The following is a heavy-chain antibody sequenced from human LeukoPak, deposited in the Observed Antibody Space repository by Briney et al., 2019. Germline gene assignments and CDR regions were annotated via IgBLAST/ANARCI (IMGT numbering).Heavy chain of an antibody. Sequence: GASVTVSCKASGYTFTTYDMHWVRQASGQGLEWMGWINPNSGGTNSAQKFQGRVTMTRDTSITTVYMEVSWLTSDDTAIYYCARADRLHGGPYLIGPWGQGTLVTVSS. D-gene: IGHD2-21*01. J-gene: IGHJ5*02. V-gene: IGHV1-2*02. CDR3: ARADRLHGGPYLIGP. CDR1: GYTFTTYD. CDR2: INPNSGGT.